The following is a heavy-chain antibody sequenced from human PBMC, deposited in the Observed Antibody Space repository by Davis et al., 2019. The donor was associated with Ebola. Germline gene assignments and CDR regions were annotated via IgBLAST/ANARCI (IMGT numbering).Heavy chain of an antibody. CDR1: GFTFSTHW. CDR2: ISYDGSNK. Sequence: PGGSLRLSCAASGFTFSTHWMTWVRQAPGKGLEWVAVISYDGSNKYYADSVKGRFTISRDNSKNTLYLQMNSLRAEDTAVYYCARQGYCSGGSCYSYYYYGMDVWGQGTTVTVSS. D-gene: IGHD2-15*01. V-gene: IGHV3-30*03. CDR3: ARQGYCSGGSCYSYYYYGMDV. J-gene: IGHJ6*02.